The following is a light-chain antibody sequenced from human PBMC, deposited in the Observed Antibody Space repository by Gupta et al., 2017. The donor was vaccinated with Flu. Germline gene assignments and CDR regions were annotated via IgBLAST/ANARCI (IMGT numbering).Light chain of an antibody. CDR1: QSLLHSNGYNY. Sequence: DIVMTHSPLSLPVTPGEPASISCRSSQSLLHSNGYNYLDWYLQKPGQSPQLLIYLGSNRASGVPDRFNGSGSGTDFTLKISRVEAEDVGVYYCRQALQTMYTFGQGTKLEIK. CDR2: LGS. CDR3: RQALQTMYT. J-gene: IGKJ2*01. V-gene: IGKV2-28*01.